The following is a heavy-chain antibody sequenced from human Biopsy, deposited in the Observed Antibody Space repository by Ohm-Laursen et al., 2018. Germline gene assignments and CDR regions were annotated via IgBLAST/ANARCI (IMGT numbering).Heavy chain of an antibody. V-gene: IGHV4-4*07. CDR2: LYTTGST. CDR3: ARSIDYGNSYFQY. CDR1: GGSISSYY. D-gene: IGHD4/OR15-4a*01. Sequence: SQTLSLTCTVSGGSISSYYWNWIRQPAGGGLEYIGRLYTTGSTNYNPSLRSRVTMSEDTSKNQFSLNLRSVTAADTAVYFCARSIDYGNSYFQYGGQGIRVTVSS. J-gene: IGHJ1*01.